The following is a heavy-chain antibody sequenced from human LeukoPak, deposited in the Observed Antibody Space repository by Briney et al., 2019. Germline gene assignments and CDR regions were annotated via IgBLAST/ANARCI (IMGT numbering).Heavy chain of an antibody. Sequence: SETLSLTCTVSGASISSYYWSWIRQPPGKGLEWIGYIYYSGTTKYNPSLKSRVTISVDTSKNQFSLKLSSVTAADTAVYYCARGRSSSLDYWGQGTLVTVSS. J-gene: IGHJ4*02. CDR3: ARGRSSSLDY. V-gene: IGHV4-59*01. D-gene: IGHD2-2*01. CDR1: GASISSYY. CDR2: IYYSGTT.